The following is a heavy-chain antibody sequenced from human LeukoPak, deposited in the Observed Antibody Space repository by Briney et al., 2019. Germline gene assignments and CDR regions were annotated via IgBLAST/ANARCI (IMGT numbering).Heavy chain of an antibody. D-gene: IGHD2-15*01. Sequence: GASVKVSCKASGYTFTGYYMHWVRQAPGQGLEWMGWINPNSGGTNYAQKFQGRVTMTRDTSISTAYMELSRLRSDDTAVYYCARCRYEYCSGGSCPTYWGQGTLVTVSS. CDR2: INPNSGGT. CDR3: ARCRYEYCSGGSCPTY. CDR1: GYTFTGYY. V-gene: IGHV1-2*02. J-gene: IGHJ4*02.